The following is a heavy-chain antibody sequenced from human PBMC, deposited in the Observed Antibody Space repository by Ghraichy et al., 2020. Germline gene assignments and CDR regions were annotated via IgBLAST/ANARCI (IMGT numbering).Heavy chain of an antibody. CDR3: ARGPEISAYYDSSGYYSL. J-gene: IGHJ4*02. Sequence: SETLSLTCAVYGGSFSGYYWSWIRQPPGKGLEWIGEINHSGSTNYNPSLKSRVTISVDTSKNQFSLKLSSVTAADTAVYYCARGPEISAYYDSSGYYSLWGQGTLVTVSS. D-gene: IGHD3-22*01. CDR2: INHSGST. V-gene: IGHV4-34*01. CDR1: GGSFSGYY.